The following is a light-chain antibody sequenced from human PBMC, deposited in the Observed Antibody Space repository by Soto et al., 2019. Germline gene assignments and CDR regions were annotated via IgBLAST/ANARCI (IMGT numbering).Light chain of an antibody. J-gene: IGLJ1*01. CDR1: SSDVVGYNY. CDR2: DVS. CDR3: SSYTTSNTRQIV. V-gene: IGLV2-14*01. Sequence: LTQPASVSGSPGQSITISCTGTSSDVVGYNYVSWYQQHPGKAPKFMIHDVSNRPSGVSNRFSGSKSGNTASLTISGLQAEDEADYYCSSYTTSNTRQIVFGTGTKVTVL.